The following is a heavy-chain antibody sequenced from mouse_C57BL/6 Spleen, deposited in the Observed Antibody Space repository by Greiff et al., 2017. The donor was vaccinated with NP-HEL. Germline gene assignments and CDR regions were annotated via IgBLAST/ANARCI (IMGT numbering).Heavy chain of an antibody. D-gene: IGHD2-14*01. J-gene: IGHJ2*01. Sequence: EVQLQQSGPELVKPGASVKISCKASGYSFTGYYMNWVKQSPEKSLEWIGEINPSTGGTNYNQKFKAKATLTVDKSSSTAYMQLKSLTSEDSAVYYCARYYYRGYYFDYWGQGTTLTVSS. CDR3: ARYYYRGYYFDY. V-gene: IGHV1-42*01. CDR2: INPSTGGT. CDR1: GYSFTGYY.